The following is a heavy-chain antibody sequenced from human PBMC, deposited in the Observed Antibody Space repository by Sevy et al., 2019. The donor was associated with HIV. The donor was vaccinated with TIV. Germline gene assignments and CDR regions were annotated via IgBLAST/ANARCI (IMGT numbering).Heavy chain of an antibody. D-gene: IGHD3-3*01. Sequence: GGSLRLSCAASGFTVSSNYMSWVRQAPGKGLEWVSVIYSGGSTYYADSVKGRFTISRDNSKNTLYLQMNSLRAEDTAVYYCARGRGGTIFGVAYYYGMDVWGQGPRSPSP. V-gene: IGHV3-53*01. J-gene: IGHJ6*02. CDR2: IYSGGST. CDR3: ARGRGGTIFGVAYYYGMDV. CDR1: GFTVSSNY.